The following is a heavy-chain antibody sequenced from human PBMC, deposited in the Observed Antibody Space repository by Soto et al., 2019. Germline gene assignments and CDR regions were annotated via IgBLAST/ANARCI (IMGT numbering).Heavy chain of an antibody. Sequence: QVQLVQSGAEVKKPGASVKLSCKTSGYTFTRYDINWVRQAPGQGLEWVGWTNPKSGYTGSAQKFQGRITMPGDSSITTAYMERNSLTSDYTAVYYGARTDGSLDSWGQGTLVTVSS. CDR3: ARTDGSLDS. V-gene: IGHV1-8*01. CDR1: GYTFTRYD. D-gene: IGHD2-15*01. CDR2: TNPKSGYT. J-gene: IGHJ4*02.